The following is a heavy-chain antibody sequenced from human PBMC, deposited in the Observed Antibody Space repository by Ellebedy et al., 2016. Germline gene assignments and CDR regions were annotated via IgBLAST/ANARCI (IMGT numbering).Heavy chain of an antibody. V-gene: IGHV3-23*01. J-gene: IGHJ4*01. CDR3: RQGHYADL. CDR1: GFAFDNYA. D-gene: IGHD4-17*01. Sequence: GESLKISXGASGFAFDNYAMSWVRQTPGKGLEWVSAASGSGDSTYYADSVKGRFTISRDSSKNSVYLRMNNLRLEDTAVYYCRQGHYADLWGQGTLVTVSS. CDR2: ASGSGDST.